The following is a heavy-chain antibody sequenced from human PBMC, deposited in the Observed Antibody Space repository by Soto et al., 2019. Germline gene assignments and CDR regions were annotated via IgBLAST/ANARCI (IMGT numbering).Heavy chain of an antibody. V-gene: IGHV1-2*04. CDR1: GYTFTGYY. CDR2: INPNSGGT. D-gene: IGHD2-15*01. CDR3: ARDRFSCSGGSCYPRGTWFDP. J-gene: IGHJ5*02. Sequence: GASVKVSCKASGYTFTGYYMHWVRQAPGQGLEWMGWINPNSGGTNYAQKFQGWVTMTRDTSISTAYMELSRLRSDDTAVYYCARDRFSCSGGSCYPRGTWFDPWGQGTLVTVSS.